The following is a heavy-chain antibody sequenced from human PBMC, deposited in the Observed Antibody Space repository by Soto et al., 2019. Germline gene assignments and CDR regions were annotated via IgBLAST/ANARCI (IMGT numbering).Heavy chain of an antibody. CDR1: GFTFSSYG. CDR2: ISYDGSNK. V-gene: IGHV3-30*18. J-gene: IGHJ3*02. Sequence: GSLRLSCAASGFTFSSYGMHWVRQAPGKGLEWVAVISYDGSNKYYADSVKGRFTISRDNSKNTLYLQMNSLRAEDTAVYYCAKGWDSSSGGGTFDIWGQGTMVTVSS. D-gene: IGHD6-13*01. CDR3: AKGWDSSSGGGTFDI.